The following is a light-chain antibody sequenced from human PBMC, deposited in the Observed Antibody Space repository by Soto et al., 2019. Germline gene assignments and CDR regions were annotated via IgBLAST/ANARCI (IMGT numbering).Light chain of an antibody. CDR3: QQYNSYSSWA. CDR1: QSVGTW. J-gene: IGKJ1*01. CDR2: DAS. Sequence: DIQMTQSPSTLSASVGDRVTITCRASQSVGTWLAWYQQKPGNAPELLISDASSLESGVPSRFSGSGSGTEFTLTISSLLPDDFATDYCQQYNSYSSWAFVQGTKVEIK. V-gene: IGKV1-5*01.